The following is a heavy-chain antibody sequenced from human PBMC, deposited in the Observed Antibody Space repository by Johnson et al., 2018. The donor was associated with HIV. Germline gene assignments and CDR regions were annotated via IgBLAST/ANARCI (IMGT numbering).Heavy chain of an antibody. CDR1: GFIFSTYG. CDR2: IRYDGSNE. CDR3: AKGLSAWSYDVFDM. V-gene: IGHV3-30*02. D-gene: IGHD6-19*01. J-gene: IGHJ3*02. Sequence: QVQLVESGGGVVQPGGSLRLSCVASGFIFSTYGMHWVRQAPGKGLEWLAFIRYDGSNEYYVDSVKGRFTISRDNSKNTLYLQMNSLRAEDTAVYYCAKGLSAWSYDVFDMWGQGTMVTVSS.